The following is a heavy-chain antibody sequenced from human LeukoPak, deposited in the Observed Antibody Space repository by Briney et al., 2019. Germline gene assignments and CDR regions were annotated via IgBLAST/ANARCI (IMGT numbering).Heavy chain of an antibody. D-gene: IGHD1-26*01. CDR1: GFTFSTYA. J-gene: IGHJ4*02. CDR3: AKRGGEMSYSLFDY. Sequence: QPGGSLRLSCAASGFTFSTYAVSWVRQVPGMGLAWVSTIDNSGAYTYYADSVKGRFTISRDNSKNTLYLQMNSLRAEDTAVYYCAKRGGEMSYSLFDYWGQGILVIVSS. CDR2: IDNSGAYT. V-gene: IGHV3-23*01.